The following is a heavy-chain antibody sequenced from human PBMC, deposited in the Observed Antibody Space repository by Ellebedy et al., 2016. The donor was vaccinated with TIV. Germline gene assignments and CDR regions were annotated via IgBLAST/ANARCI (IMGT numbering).Heavy chain of an antibody. J-gene: IGHJ6*02. Sequence: GESLKISCAASGFTFSNYDMHWVRQAPGKGLEWVAVIYYSGIDLYNVASVKGRFTISRDNSKNTLYLQMNSLRAEDTAVYYCARANTAMVRRNHMDVWGQGTTVTVSS. V-gene: IGHV3-33*01. D-gene: IGHD5-18*01. CDR2: IYYSGIDL. CDR3: ARANTAMVRRNHMDV. CDR1: GFTFSNYD.